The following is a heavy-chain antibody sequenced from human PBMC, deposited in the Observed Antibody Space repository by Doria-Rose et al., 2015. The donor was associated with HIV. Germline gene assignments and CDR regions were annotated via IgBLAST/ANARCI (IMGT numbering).Heavy chain of an antibody. CDR1: GGSISSYY. CDR2: IYSSGSP. J-gene: IGHJ6*03. CDR3: ARFRPSRGIYYSLDV. V-gene: IGHV4-4*09. D-gene: IGHD3-10*01. Sequence: QVQLQESGPGLVKPAETLSLTCTVSGGSISSYYWNWIRQPPGKGLEWIGYIYSSGSPHYNPSPKSRVTISIAPSKNQFSLKLSSVTAADTAVYYCARFRPSRGIYYSLDVWGKGTTVTVSS.